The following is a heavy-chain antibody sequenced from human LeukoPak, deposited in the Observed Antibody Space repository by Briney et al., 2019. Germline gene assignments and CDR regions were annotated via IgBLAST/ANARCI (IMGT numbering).Heavy chain of an antibody. CDR3: AKVYSNRYNYYYYMDV. CDR2: ISGSGGST. D-gene: IGHD4-11*01. V-gene: IGHV3-23*01. Sequence: GGSLRLSCAASGFTFRSYAMSWVRQAPGKGLEWVSAISGSGGSTYYADSVKGRFTISRDNSKNTLYLQMNSLRAEDTAVYYCAKVYSNRYNYYYYMDVWGKGTTVTVSS. J-gene: IGHJ6*03. CDR1: GFTFRSYA.